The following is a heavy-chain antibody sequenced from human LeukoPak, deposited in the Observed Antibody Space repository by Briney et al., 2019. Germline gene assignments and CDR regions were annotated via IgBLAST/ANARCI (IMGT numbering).Heavy chain of an antibody. Sequence: GESLKISRKGSGYSFTSYWIGWVRQMPGKGLEWMGIIYPGDSDTRYSPSFQGQVTISADKSISTAYLQWCTLKASDTAMYYCARLEVYSSSSSPCDPGGQGTLVTVSS. J-gene: IGHJ5*02. V-gene: IGHV5-51*01. D-gene: IGHD6-6*01. CDR3: ARLEVYSSSSSPCDP. CDR2: IYPGDSDT. CDR1: GYSFTSYW.